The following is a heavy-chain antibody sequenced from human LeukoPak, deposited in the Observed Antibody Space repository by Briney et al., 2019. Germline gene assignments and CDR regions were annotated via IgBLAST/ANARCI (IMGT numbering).Heavy chain of an antibody. D-gene: IGHD2-2*01. CDR1: GYTFTSYG. J-gene: IGHJ4*02. Sequence: ASVKVSCKASGYTFTSYGISWVRQAPGQGLEWMGWISAYNGNTNYAQKLQGRVTMTTDTSTSTAYMELRSPRSDDTAVYYCARDICSSTSCYEDYRGQGTLVTVSS. CDR2: ISAYNGNT. CDR3: ARDICSSTSCYEDY. V-gene: IGHV1-18*04.